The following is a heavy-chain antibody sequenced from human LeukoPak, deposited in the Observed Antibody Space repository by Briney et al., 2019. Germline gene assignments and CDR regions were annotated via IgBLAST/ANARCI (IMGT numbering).Heavy chain of an antibody. CDR1: GGSFSGYY. CDR3: ARGGGYYYDSSGYYEPSPFDY. CDR2: INHSGST. Sequence: SETLSLTCAVYGGSFSGYYWSWIRQPPGKGLEWIGEINHSGSTNYNPSPKSRVTISVDTSKNQFSLKLSSVTAADTAVYYCARGGGYYYDSSGYYEPSPFDYWGQGTLVTVSS. V-gene: IGHV4-34*01. D-gene: IGHD3-22*01. J-gene: IGHJ4*02.